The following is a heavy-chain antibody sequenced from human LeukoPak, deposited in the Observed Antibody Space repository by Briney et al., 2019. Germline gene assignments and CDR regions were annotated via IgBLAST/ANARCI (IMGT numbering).Heavy chain of an antibody. CDR2: MNPNSGNT. D-gene: IGHD3-9*01. CDR3: ARPEVLRYFEGDY. Sequence: ASVKVSCKASGYTFTSYDINWARQATGQGLEWMGWMNPNSGNTGYAQKFQGRVTMTRNTSISTAYMELSSLRSEDTAVYYCARPEVLRYFEGDYWGQGTLVTVSS. J-gene: IGHJ4*02. V-gene: IGHV1-8*01. CDR1: GYTFTSYD.